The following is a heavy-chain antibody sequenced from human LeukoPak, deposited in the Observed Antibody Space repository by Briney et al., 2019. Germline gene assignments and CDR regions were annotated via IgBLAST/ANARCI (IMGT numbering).Heavy chain of an antibody. CDR2: IYYSGST. CDR1: GGSISSGGYY. Sequence: SETLSLTCTVSGGSISSGGYYWSWIRQHPGKGLGWIGYIYYSGSTYYNPSLKSRVTISVDTSKNQFSLKLSSVTAADTAVYYCARVQHYYDSSGYYESYYFDYWGQGALVTVSS. V-gene: IGHV4-31*03. D-gene: IGHD3-22*01. J-gene: IGHJ4*02. CDR3: ARVQHYYDSSGYYESYYFDY.